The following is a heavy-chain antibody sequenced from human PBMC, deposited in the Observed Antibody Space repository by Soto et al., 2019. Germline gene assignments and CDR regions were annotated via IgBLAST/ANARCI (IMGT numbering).Heavy chain of an antibody. D-gene: IGHD2-15*01. CDR2: VSTSGRST. Sequence: PVGSVRLSCSASGFIFSESTIYWVRQVPGKGLEAISAVSTSGRSTYYADSVKDRFTISRDNSKNTLFLQMGSLRPEDTAIYYCVKQAHGLDGVAFDYWGQGTQVTVSS. V-gene: IGHV3-64D*06. CDR1: GFIFSEST. CDR3: VKQAHGLDGVAFDY. J-gene: IGHJ4*02.